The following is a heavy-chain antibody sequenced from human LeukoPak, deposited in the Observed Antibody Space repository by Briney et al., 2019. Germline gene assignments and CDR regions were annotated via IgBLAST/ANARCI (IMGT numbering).Heavy chain of an antibody. CDR2: IYYSGNT. D-gene: IGHD1-26*01. V-gene: IGHV4-59*01. J-gene: IGHJ4*02. CDR1: GGSISSYY. CDR3: ATGGKWELPFDY. Sequence: PSETLSLTCTVSGGSISSYYWSWIRQPPGKGLEWIGYIYYSGNTNYNPSLKSRVTISVDTSKNQFSLKLGSVTAADTAVYYCATGGKWELPFDYWGQGTLVTVSS.